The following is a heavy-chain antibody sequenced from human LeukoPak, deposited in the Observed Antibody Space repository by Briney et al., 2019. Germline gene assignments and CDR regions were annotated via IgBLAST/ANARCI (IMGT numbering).Heavy chain of an antibody. CDR1: GFTFSSYS. CDR2: ISSSSSYI. V-gene: IGHV3-21*01. Sequence: GGSRRLSCAPSGFTFSSYSMNWVRQAPGKGLEWVSFISSSSSYIYHANSVKGRLTISRDNAKAALYLQMHSLRAEDTAVYYCARDVQFGNKHAYWGQRTLVTVSS. J-gene: IGHJ4*02. D-gene: IGHD2/OR15-2a*01. CDR3: ARDVQFGNKHAY.